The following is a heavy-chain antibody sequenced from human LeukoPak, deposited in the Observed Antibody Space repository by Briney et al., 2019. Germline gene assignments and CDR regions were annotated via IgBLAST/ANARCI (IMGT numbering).Heavy chain of an antibody. V-gene: IGHV3-53*01. CDR3: ARDSTGYWYFDL. D-gene: IGHD3-3*02. Sequence: GGSLRLSCATSGFTLRYYQMNWVRQAPGKGLEWVSVFYSGGDTHYADSVKGRFTISRDNSKNTLYLQMNSLRAEDTAVYYCARDSTGYWYFDLWGRGTLVSVSS. CDR2: FYSGGDT. CDR1: GFTLRYYQ. J-gene: IGHJ2*01.